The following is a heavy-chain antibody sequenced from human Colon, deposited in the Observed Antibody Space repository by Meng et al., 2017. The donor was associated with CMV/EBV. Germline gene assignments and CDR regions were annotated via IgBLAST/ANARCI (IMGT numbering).Heavy chain of an antibody. CDR3: ARAPDIGGRPPGPFQY. CDR2: INHSGST. CDR1: GESCSGFY. Sequence: QVQLQQWGAGLWKASETLSLTCAVYGESCSGFYWSWIRQPPGKGLEWIGEINHSGSTNYNPSLKSRVTISVDTSKNQFSLKLSSVTAADTAVYYCARAPDIGGRPPGPFQYWSQGALVTVSS. V-gene: IGHV4-34*01. J-gene: IGHJ4*02. D-gene: IGHD5-12*01.